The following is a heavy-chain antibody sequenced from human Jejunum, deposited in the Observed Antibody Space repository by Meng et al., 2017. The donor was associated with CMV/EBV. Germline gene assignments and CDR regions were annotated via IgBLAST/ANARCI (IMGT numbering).Heavy chain of an antibody. Sequence: EGEWGESGGGLIKPGGSFRLSCEASGFSFPDAWMSWVRQAPGKGLEWVGRIKAKSDGGTTEYPAPVKGRFTISRDDSKNTLFLQMNSLKTEDTAVYYCTTGRAHWGQGTLVTVSS. V-gene: IGHV3-15*01. CDR3: TTGRAH. J-gene: IGHJ4*02. CDR2: IKAKSDGGTT. CDR1: GFSFPDAW.